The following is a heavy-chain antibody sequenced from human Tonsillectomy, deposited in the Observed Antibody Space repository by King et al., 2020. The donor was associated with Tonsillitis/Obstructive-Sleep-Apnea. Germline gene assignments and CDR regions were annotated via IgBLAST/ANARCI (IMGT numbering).Heavy chain of an antibody. CDR3: ARDDVVGRYIDS. CDR1: GYTFTKYY. Sequence: VQLVESGAEVKTPGASVRVSCKASGYTFTKYYIHWVRQARGQGLEWMGIINPSRGVTTYVQKIQGRVTMTSDTSANTVYLELSSLRSEDTAVYYCARDDVVGRYIDSWGQGTLVTVSS. CDR2: INPSRGVT. D-gene: IGHD1-14*01. J-gene: IGHJ4*02. V-gene: IGHV1-46*01.